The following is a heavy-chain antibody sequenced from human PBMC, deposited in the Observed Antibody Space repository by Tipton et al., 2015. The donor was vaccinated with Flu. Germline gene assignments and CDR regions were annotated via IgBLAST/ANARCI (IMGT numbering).Heavy chain of an antibody. CDR1: GGSISSGSYF. D-gene: IGHD5/OR15-5a*01. Sequence: TLSLTGTVSGGSISSGSYFWGWIRQPAGEGLEWIGHISTSGSTNYNPSLKSRLTLSVDTSKNQFSLRLTSVTATDTALYYCARHERGVSTFPWGQGTLVTVSS. V-gene: IGHV4-61*09. J-gene: IGHJ5*02. CDR2: ISTSGST. CDR3: ARHERGVSTFP.